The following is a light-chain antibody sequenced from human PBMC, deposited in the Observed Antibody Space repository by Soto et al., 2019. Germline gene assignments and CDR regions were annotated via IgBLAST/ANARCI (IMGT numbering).Light chain of an antibody. CDR3: CSYAGDYMFV. J-gene: IGLJ1*01. CDR2: DNN. V-gene: IGLV1-51*01. CDR1: SSNIGNNY. Sequence: QSVLTQPPSVSAAPGQKVTISCSGSSSNIGNNYVSWYQQLPGTAPKLLIYDNNKRPSGIPDRFSGSKSGTSATLGITGLQTGDEADYYCCSYAGDYMFVFGTGTKLTVL.